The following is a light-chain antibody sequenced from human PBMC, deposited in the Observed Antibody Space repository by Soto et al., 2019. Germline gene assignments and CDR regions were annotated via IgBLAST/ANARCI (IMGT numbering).Light chain of an antibody. Sequence: DVVMPQTPLSLSVTPVQPASISCRSSQSLLHSGGKTFLSWHLQKPGQPPHLLIYEVSKRFSGVPDRFTGVGSGVDFTLKIGRVEAADVGIYDCMQRIEVPRLSFGGGNKVEIK. CDR3: MQRIEVPRLS. CDR1: QSLLHSGGKTF. CDR2: EVS. J-gene: IGKJ4*01. V-gene: IGKV2D-29*01.